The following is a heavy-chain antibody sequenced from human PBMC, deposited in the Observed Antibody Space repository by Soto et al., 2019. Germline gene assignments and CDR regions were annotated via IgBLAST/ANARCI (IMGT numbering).Heavy chain of an antibody. D-gene: IGHD3-22*01. CDR2: ISYDGSNK. CDR3: AKDASSGYQPFDY. J-gene: IGHJ4*02. Sequence: PGGSLRLSCAASGFTFSSYGMHWVRQAPGKGLEWVAVISYDGSNKYYADSVKGRFTISRDNSKNTLYLQMNSLRAEDTAVYYCAKDASSGYQPFDYWGQGTLVTAPQ. V-gene: IGHV3-30*18. CDR1: GFTFSSYG.